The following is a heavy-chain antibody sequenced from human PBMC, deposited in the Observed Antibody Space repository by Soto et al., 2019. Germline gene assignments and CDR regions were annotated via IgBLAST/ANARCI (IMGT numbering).Heavy chain of an antibody. CDR3: TVWVLGNDFGAA. J-gene: IGHJ4*02. V-gene: IGHV3-72*01. D-gene: IGHD3-16*01. CDR2: SKNKADGYTT. CDR1: GFTFSDYY. Sequence: EVQLVESGGGLVQPGGSLRLSCAASGFTFSDYYMDWVRQAPGKGLEWVGRSKNKADGYTTEYAASVKGRFTISRDGSMISLFLQMNSLKTEDTAVYYCTVWVLGNDFGAAWGQGILVAVSS.